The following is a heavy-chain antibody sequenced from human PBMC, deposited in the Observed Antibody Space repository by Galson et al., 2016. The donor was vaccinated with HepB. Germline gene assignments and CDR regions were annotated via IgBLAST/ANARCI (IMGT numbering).Heavy chain of an antibody. J-gene: IGHJ4*02. CDR1: GFSFSSYA. CDR3: AKDIAPAVRAIFDY. CDR2: ISASGSST. D-gene: IGHD6-19*01. Sequence: SLRLSCAVSGFSFSSYALHWVRQAPGKGLEWVSGISASGSSTYYAESVKGRCTITRDNSKNTVYLQVDRLRGEDTAIYYCAKDIAPAVRAIFDYWGQGIQVTVSS. V-gene: IGHV3-23*01.